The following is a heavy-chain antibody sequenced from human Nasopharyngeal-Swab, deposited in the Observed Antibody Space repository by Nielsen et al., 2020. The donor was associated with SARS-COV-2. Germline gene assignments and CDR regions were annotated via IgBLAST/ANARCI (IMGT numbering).Heavy chain of an antibody. D-gene: IGHD6-13*01. CDR2: TSSRSGDI. V-gene: IGHV3-21*01. CDR3: ARDLEGIFDH. Sequence: QMPGKGLEWVSSTSSRSGDISYTDSVKGRFSISRDNAKNSLYLQMNSLRVEDTAVYYCARDLEGIFDHWGQGALVTVSS. J-gene: IGHJ4*02.